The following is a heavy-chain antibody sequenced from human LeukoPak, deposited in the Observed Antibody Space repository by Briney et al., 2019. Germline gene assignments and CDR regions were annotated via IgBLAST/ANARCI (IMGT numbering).Heavy chain of an antibody. D-gene: IGHD5-24*01. CDR2: ICYSGST. Sequence: SETLSLTCTVSGGSISGYYWRWIRQPPGKGLEWIGYICYSGSTNYNPSLKSRVTISVDTSKNQFSLRLSSVTAADTAVYYCARVRDGYNYHYYYYMDVWGKGTTVTVPS. CDR3: ARVRDGYNYHYYYYMDV. J-gene: IGHJ6*03. V-gene: IGHV4-59*01. CDR1: GGSISGYY.